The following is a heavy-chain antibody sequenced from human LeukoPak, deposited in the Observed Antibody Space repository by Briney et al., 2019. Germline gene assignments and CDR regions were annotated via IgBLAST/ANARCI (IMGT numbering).Heavy chain of an antibody. J-gene: IGHJ3*02. CDR3: ARITAARLYAFDI. CDR2: TVWDDDK. D-gene: IGHD6-6*01. V-gene: IGHV2-70*11. CDR1: GFSLSTPGTC. Sequence: SGPALVKPTPTLTLTCTFSGFSLSTPGTCVSWIRQPPGKGLEWLARTVWDDDKYYSTSLKTRLTISKDASKNQVVLTMTNMDPVDTATYYCARITAARLYAFDIWGQGTMVTVSS.